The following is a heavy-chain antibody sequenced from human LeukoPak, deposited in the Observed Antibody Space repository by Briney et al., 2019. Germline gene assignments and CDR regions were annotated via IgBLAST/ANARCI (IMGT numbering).Heavy chain of an antibody. CDR1: GFTVSSNY. J-gene: IGHJ4*02. CDR2: IYSGGST. V-gene: IGHV3-53*01. D-gene: IGHD3-22*01. CDR3: ARDDSSGYFDY. Sequence: PGGPLRLSCAASGFTVSSNYMSWVRQAPGKGLEWVSVIYSGGSTYYADSVKGRFTISRDNSKNTLYLQMNSLRAEDTAVYYCARDDSSGYFDYWGQGTLVTVSS.